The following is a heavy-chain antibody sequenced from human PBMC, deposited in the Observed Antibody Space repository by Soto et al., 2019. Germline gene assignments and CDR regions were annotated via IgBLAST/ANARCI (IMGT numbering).Heavy chain of an antibody. CDR2: IYYSGST. V-gene: IGHV4-39*01. CDR3: ARPKRTTVTNYYYYYYMDV. J-gene: IGHJ6*03. Sequence: SQTLSLSWTVAGGSISSSSYYWGWNRQPPGKGLEWIGSIYYSGSTYYNPSLKSRVTISVDTSKNQFSLKLSSVTAADTAVYYCARPKRTTVTNYYYYYYMDVWGKGTTVTVSS. D-gene: IGHD4-17*01. CDR1: GGSISSSSYY.